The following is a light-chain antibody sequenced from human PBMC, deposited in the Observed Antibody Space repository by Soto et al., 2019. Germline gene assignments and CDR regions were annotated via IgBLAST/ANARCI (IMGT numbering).Light chain of an antibody. J-gene: IGKJ4*01. CDR1: XRVSSSC. CDR2: GXS. Sequence: IEFRQSAGTLSLSPGERATLSCRGNXRVSSSCLEWYQQRPGQAPRXVIYGXSSRATGIPDRLSGSGSGTDFTLTIGRLEPDDFAVYYCQQYGDAPRTFGGGTKVDIK. CDR3: QQYGDAPRT. V-gene: IGKV3-20*01.